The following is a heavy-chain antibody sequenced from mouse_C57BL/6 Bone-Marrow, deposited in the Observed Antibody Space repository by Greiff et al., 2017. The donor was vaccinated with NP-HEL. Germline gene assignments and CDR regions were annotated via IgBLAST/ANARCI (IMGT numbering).Heavy chain of an antibody. D-gene: IGHD1-1*01. CDR1: GYTFTSYG. Sequence: ESGAELARPGASVKLSCKASGYTFTSYGISWVKQRTGQGLEWIGEIYPRSGNTYYTEKFKGKATLTADKSSSTAYMELRSLTSEDSAVYFCARFYYYGSSYVDYWGQGTTLTVSS. CDR3: ARFYYYGSSYVDY. J-gene: IGHJ2*01. V-gene: IGHV1-81*01. CDR2: IYPRSGNT.